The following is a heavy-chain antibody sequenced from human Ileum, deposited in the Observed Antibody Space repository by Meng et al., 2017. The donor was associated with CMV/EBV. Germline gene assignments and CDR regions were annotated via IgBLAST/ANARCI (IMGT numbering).Heavy chain of an antibody. CDR2: IYNSGST. V-gene: IGHV4-59*01. J-gene: IGHJ4*02. D-gene: IGHD4-23*01. Sequence: GSLRLSCTVSGDSMNDYYWSWIRQPPGKGLEWIGYIYNSGSTNYNPSLKSRVTISVDTSKSQFSLRVNSVTAADTAVYYCARGLTVLTLDYWGQGKLVNGAS. CDR1: GDSMNDYY. CDR3: ARGLTVLTLDY.